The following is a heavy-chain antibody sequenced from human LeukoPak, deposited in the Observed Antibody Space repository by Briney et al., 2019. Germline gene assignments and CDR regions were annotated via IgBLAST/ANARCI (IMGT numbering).Heavy chain of an antibody. D-gene: IGHD2-8*01. CDR2: INHSGST. CDR3: ARVGGRLIDY. Sequence: SETLSLTCAVYGGSFSGYYWSWIRQPPGKGLEWIGEINHSGSTNYNPSLKSRVTISVDTSRNQFSLKLSSVTAADTAVYYCARVGGRLIDYWGQGTLVTVSS. J-gene: IGHJ4*02. V-gene: IGHV4-34*01. CDR1: GGSFSGYY.